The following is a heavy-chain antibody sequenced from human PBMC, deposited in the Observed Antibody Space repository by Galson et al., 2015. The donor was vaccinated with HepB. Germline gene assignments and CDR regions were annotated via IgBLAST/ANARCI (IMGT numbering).Heavy chain of an antibody. CDR2: IRQDGSDK. V-gene: IGHV3-7*03. Sequence: SLRLSCAASGFTFSSFWMSWVRQAPGKGLEWVANIRQDGSDKHYVDSVEGRFTISRDNAKNSLYLQMNSLRAEDTAVYYCARMGGATWSRDNNWFDPWGQGTLVTVSS. J-gene: IGHJ5*02. D-gene: IGHD1-26*01. CDR3: ARMGGATWSRDNNWFDP. CDR1: GFTFSSFW.